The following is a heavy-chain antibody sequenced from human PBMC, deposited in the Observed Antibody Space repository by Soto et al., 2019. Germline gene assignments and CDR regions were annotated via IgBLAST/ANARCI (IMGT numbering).Heavy chain of an antibody. V-gene: IGHV1-2*02. CDR3: ARDLCPLGSGSPCPLYGLDF. CDR1: GYTFTGHY. D-gene: IGHD3-10*01. Sequence: ASVKVSCKASGYTFTGHYMHWIRQVSGKRLEYLGWLKSDNGGTYYAPKFQGRVTFTRDTSTSTAYMELSGLQSDDTAVYFRARDLCPLGSGSPCPLYGLDFWGQGTTVTVSS. CDR2: LKSDNGGT. J-gene: IGHJ6*02.